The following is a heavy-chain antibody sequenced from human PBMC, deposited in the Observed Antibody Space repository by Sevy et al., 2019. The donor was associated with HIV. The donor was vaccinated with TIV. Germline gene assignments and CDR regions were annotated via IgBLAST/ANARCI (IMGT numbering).Heavy chain of an antibody. CDR3: AKDLGYYDSSGYFDY. CDR2: ISYDGSNK. Sequence: GGSLRLSCAASGFTFSSYGMHWVPQAPGKGLEWVAVISYDGSNKYYADSVKGRFTISRDNSKNTLYLQMNSLRAEDTAVYYCAKDLGYYDSSGYFDYLGQGTLVTVSS. D-gene: IGHD3-22*01. V-gene: IGHV3-30*18. CDR1: GFTFSSYG. J-gene: IGHJ4*02.